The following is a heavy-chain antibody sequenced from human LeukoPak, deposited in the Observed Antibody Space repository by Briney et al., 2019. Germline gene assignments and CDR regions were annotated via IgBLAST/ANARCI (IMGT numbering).Heavy chain of an antibody. V-gene: IGHV4-34*01. D-gene: IGHD5-18*01. CDR1: GGSFSGYY. J-gene: IGHJ4*02. CDR2: INHSGST. CDR3: ARRYSYGYYFDY. Sequence: SETLSLTCAVYGGSFSGYYWSWIRQPPGKGLEWIGEINHSGSTNYNPSLKSRVTISVDTSKNQFSLKLSSVTAADTAVYYCARRYSYGYYFDYWGQGTLVTVSS.